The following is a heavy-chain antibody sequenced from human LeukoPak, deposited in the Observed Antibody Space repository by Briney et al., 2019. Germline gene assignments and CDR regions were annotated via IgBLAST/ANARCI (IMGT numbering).Heavy chain of an antibody. CDR1: GFTFSTYW. J-gene: IGHJ4*02. CDR2: INSDGNII. D-gene: IGHD6-13*01. CDR3: VAGMGNY. V-gene: IGHV3-74*01. Sequence: GGSLRLSCAASGFTFSTYWMHWVRQVPGKGLVWVSRINSDGNIITCADSVKGRFTISRDNARNMVYLQMNSLRAEDTAVYYCVAGMGNYWGQGTMVPV.